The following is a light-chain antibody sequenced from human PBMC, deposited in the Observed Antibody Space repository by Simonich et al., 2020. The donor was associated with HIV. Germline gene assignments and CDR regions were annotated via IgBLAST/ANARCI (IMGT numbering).Light chain of an antibody. CDR3: QQYNNWPPLT. CDR2: GAS. V-gene: IGKV3-15*01. Sequence: EIVMTQSPATLSVSPGERATLSCRASQSVSRNLAWYQQKQGQAPRLLIHGASTRATGIPARFSGSGSGTEFTLTISSMQSEDFAVYYCQQYNNWPPLTFGGGTKVEIK. J-gene: IGKJ4*01. CDR1: QSVSRN.